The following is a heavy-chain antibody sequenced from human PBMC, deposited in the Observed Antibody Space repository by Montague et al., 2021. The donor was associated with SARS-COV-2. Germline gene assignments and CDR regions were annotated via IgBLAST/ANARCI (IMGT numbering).Heavy chain of an antibody. CDR1: GFTFSSNA. CDR2: ITGSGGST. D-gene: IGHD3-3*01. J-gene: IGHJ4*02. CDR3: AKYEVITRFFDWVLKYYFDY. Sequence: SLRLSCAASGFTFSSNAMTWVRQAPGKGLEWVSTITGSGGSTYYADSGKGRFTVSRDNSKNTLDLQMKSLRAEDTARYYCAKYEVITRFFDWVLKYYFDYWGQGTLVTVSS. V-gene: IGHV3-23*01.